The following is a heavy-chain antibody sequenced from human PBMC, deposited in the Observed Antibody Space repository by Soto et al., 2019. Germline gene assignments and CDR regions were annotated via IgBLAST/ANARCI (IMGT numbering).Heavy chain of an antibody. V-gene: IGHV1-69*13. J-gene: IGHJ6*02. CDR1: GGTFSSYA. CDR2: IIPIFGTA. Sequence: SVKVSCKASGGTFSSYAISWVRPAPGQGREWMVGIIPIFGTANYAQKFQGRVTITADESTSTAYMELSSLRSEDTAVYYCATGRIAVAGTNYYYYGMDVGG. CDR3: ATGRIAVAGTNYYYYGMDV. D-gene: IGHD6-19*01.